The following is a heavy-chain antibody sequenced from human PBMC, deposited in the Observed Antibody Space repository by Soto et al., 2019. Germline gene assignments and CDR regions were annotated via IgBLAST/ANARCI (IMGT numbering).Heavy chain of an antibody. D-gene: IGHD1-26*01. Sequence: SVKVSCKASGGTFSSYAISWVRQAPGQGLEWMGGIIPIFGTANYAQKFQGRVTITADESTSTAYMELSSLRSEDTAVYYCANKVGATRPDDAFDIWGQGTMVTVSS. CDR3: ANKVGATRPDDAFDI. CDR2: IIPIFGTA. J-gene: IGHJ3*02. CDR1: GGTFSSYA. V-gene: IGHV1-69*13.